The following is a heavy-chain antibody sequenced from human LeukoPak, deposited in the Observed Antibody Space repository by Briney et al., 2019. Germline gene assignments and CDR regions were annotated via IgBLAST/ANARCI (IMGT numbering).Heavy chain of an antibody. CDR1: GGSISSGSYY. V-gene: IGHV4-61*02. Sequence: SETLSLTCTVSGGSISSGSYYWSWIRQPAGKGLEWIGRIYTSGSTNYNPSLKSRVTISIDTSKNQFSLKLSSVTAADTAVYYCARRDMVLWFGEFKGDDYWGQGTLVTVSS. CDR2: IYTSGST. CDR3: ARRDMVLWFGEFKGDDY. J-gene: IGHJ4*02. D-gene: IGHD3-10*01.